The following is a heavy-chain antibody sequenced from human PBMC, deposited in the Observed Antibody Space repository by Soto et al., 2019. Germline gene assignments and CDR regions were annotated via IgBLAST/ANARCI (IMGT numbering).Heavy chain of an antibody. J-gene: IGHJ4*02. CDR2: IYPGDSDT. D-gene: IGHD6-19*01. CDR3: AAITPAVSSGWFGYFDY. V-gene: IGHV5-51*01. Sequence: GESLKISCKGSGYSFTSYWIGWVRQMPGKGLEWMGIIYPGDSDTRYSPSFQGQVTISADKSISTAYLQWSSLKASDTAMYYCAAITPAVSSGWFGYFDYWGQGTLVTVSS. CDR1: GYSFTSYW.